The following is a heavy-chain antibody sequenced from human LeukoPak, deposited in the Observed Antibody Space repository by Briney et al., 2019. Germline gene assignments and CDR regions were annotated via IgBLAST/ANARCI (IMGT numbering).Heavy chain of an antibody. V-gene: IGHV4-4*02. J-gene: IGHJ4*02. CDR3: AREGLGCSGGSCYYPIDY. CDR2: IYHSGST. CDR1: GGSISSSNW. Sequence: SGTLSLTCAVSGGSISSSNWWSWVRQPPGKGLEWIGEIYHSGSTNYNPSLKSRVTISVDKSKNQFSLKLSSVTAADTAVYYCAREGLGCSGGSCYYPIDYWGQGTLVTVSS. D-gene: IGHD2-15*01.